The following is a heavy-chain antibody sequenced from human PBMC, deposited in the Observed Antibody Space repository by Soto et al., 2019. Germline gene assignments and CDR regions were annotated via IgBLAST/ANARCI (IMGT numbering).Heavy chain of an antibody. V-gene: IGHV1-69*01. D-gene: IGHD5-18*01. Sequence: QVQLVQSGAEVKKPGSSVKVSCKASGGTFSSYAISWVRQAPGQGLEWMGGIIPIFGTANYAQKFQGRVTITADESTSTAYMELSRLRSEDTAVYYCARDRKSGYSYGYWGYFDYWGQGTLVTVSS. J-gene: IGHJ4*02. CDR1: GGTFSSYA. CDR2: IIPIFGTA. CDR3: ARDRKSGYSYGYWGYFDY.